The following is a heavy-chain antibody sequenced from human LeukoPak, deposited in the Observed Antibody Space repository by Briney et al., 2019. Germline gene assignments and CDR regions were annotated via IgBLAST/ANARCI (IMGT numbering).Heavy chain of an antibody. J-gene: IGHJ1*01. Sequence: PSGTLSLTCAVTGGSISNNWWTWVRQPPGKGLEWIGEISQSARTNYNPSLKSRVTMSIDKSRNQFSLRMSSVTAADTAVYYCAGVRLGCSGFSEYFEHWGQGTLVTVSS. D-gene: IGHD3-16*01. CDR1: GGSISNNW. CDR3: AGVRLGCSGFSEYFEH. CDR2: ISQSART. V-gene: IGHV4-4*02.